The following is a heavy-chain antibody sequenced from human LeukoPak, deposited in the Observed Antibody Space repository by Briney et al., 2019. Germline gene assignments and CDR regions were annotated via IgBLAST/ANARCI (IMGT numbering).Heavy chain of an antibody. CDR1: GFTFSSYG. V-gene: IGHV3-30*18. CDR2: ISYDGSDK. J-gene: IGHJ4*02. D-gene: IGHD3-16*02. CDR3: AKGYTDFDF. Sequence: GSLRLSCVASGFTFSSYGMHWVRQAPGKGLEWVAVISYDGSDKYYADSVKGRFTISRDNSKNTLYLQMNSLRAEDTAVYYCAKGYTDFDFWGQGTLVTVSS.